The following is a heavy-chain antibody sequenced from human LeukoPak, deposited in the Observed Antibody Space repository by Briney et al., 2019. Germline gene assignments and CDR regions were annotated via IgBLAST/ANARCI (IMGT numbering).Heavy chain of an antibody. Sequence: SGPTLVKPTQTRTLTRTFSGVSLSTSGGGVGWIRQPPEKALEWLALIYWDDDKRYSPSLKSRLTITKDTSKNQVVLKMTNMDPVDTATYYCAHGTTVVTCDYWGQGTLVTVSS. D-gene: IGHD4-23*01. J-gene: IGHJ4*02. CDR1: GVSLSTSGGG. CDR2: IYWDDDK. V-gene: IGHV2-5*02. CDR3: AHGTTVVTCDY.